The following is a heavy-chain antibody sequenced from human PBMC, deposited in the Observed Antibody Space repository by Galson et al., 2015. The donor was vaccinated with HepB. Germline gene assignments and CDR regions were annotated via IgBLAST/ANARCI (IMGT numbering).Heavy chain of an antibody. CDR1: GFTVSINY. CDR2: IYSGGTT. CDR3: ARNFHCSGGSCYPYYYYGMDV. Sequence: SLRLSCAASGFTVSINYMSWVRQAPGKGLEWVSVIYSGGTTYYADSVKGRFTISRDNSKSTLYLQMNSLRAEDTAVYYCARNFHCSGGSCYPYYYYGMDVWGQGTLVTVSS. V-gene: IGHV3-53*01. J-gene: IGHJ6*02. D-gene: IGHD2-15*01.